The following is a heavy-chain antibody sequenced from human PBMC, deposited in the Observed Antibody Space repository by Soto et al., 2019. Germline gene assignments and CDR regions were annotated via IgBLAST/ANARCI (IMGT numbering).Heavy chain of an antibody. D-gene: IGHD3-22*01. CDR3: AADWAYYYDSSGYYSSPGGGMDV. V-gene: IGHV1-58*01. Sequence: ASVKVSCKASGFTFTSSAVQWVRQARGQRLEWIGWIVVGSGNTNYAQKFQERVTITRDMSTSTAYMELSSLRSEDTAVYYCAADWAYYYDSSGYYSSPGGGMDVWGQGTTVTVSS. J-gene: IGHJ6*02. CDR1: GFTFTSSA. CDR2: IVVGSGNT.